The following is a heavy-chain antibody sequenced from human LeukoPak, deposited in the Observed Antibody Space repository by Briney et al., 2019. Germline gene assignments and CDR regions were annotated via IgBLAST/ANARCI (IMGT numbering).Heavy chain of an antibody. J-gene: IGHJ4*02. CDR2: IYSGGST. CDR1: GFTFSSYG. Sequence: GGTLRLSCAASGFTFSSYGMSWVRQAPGKGLEWVSVIYSGGSTDYADSVKGRFTISRDNSKNTLYLQMNSLRAEDTAVYYCAKDRSSSGYYFDYWGQGTLVTVSS. V-gene: IGHV3-66*02. D-gene: IGHD3-22*01. CDR3: AKDRSSSGYYFDY.